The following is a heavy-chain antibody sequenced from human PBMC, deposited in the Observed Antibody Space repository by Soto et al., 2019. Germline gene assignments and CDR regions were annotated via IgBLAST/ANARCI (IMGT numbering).Heavy chain of an antibody. D-gene: IGHD5-12*01. J-gene: IGHJ4*02. CDR2: IYYSGST. V-gene: IGHV4-59*08. Sequence: SETLSLTCTVSGGSISSYYWSWIRQPPGKGLEWIGYIYYSGSTNYNPSLKSRVTISVDTSKNQFSLKLSSVTAADTAVYYCARLSRSVGYDLNFDYWGQGTLVTVSS. CDR3: ARLSRSVGYDLNFDY. CDR1: GGSISSYY.